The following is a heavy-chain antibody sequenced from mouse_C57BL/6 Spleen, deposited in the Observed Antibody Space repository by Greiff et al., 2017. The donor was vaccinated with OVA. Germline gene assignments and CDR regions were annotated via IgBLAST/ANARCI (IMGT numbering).Heavy chain of an antibody. J-gene: IGHJ1*03. D-gene: IGHD1-1*01. Sequence: VKLQQPGTELVKPGASVKLSCKASGYTFTSYWMHWVKQRPGQGLEWIGNINPSNGGTNYNEKFKSKATLTVDKSSSTAYMQLSSLTSEDSAVYYCAREGGNYYGSSSYFDVWGTGTTVTVSS. CDR1: GYTFTSYW. V-gene: IGHV1-53*01. CDR3: AREGGNYYGSSSYFDV. CDR2: INPSNGGT.